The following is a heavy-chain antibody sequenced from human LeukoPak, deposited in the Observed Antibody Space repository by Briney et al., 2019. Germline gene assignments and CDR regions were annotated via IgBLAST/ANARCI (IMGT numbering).Heavy chain of an antibody. CDR1: GGSISSYY. Sequence: SETLSLTCTVSGGSISSYYWSWIRQPAGKGLEWIGRIYTSGSTNYNPSLKSRVTMSVDTSKNQFSLKLSSVTAADTAVYYCARDSYGSGSYYTNLDYWGQGTLVTVSS. CDR3: ARDSYGSGSYYTNLDY. V-gene: IGHV4-4*07. D-gene: IGHD3-10*01. CDR2: IYTSGST. J-gene: IGHJ4*02.